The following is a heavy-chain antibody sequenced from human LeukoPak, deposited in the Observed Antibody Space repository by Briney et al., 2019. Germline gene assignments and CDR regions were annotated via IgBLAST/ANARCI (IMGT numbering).Heavy chain of an antibody. CDR3: ARALSGYYDSSGAN. J-gene: IGHJ4*02. Sequence: SETLSLTCAVYGGSFSGYYWSWIRQPPGKGLEWIGEINHSGSTNYNPSLKSRVTISVDTSKNQFSLKLSSVTAADTAVYYCARALSGYYDSSGANWGQGTLVTVSS. CDR1: GGSFSGYY. D-gene: IGHD3-22*01. CDR2: INHSGST. V-gene: IGHV4-34*01.